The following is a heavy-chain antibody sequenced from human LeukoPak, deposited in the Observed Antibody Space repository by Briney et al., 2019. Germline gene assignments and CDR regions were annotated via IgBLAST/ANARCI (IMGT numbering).Heavy chain of an antibody. Sequence: ASVKVSCTASGYTFTSYGISWVRQAPGQGREWMGWISAYNGNTNYAQKLQGRVTITTDTSTSTAYMELRSLRSDDTAVYYCALIAAAGYFDPWGQGTLVTVSS. V-gene: IGHV1-18*04. J-gene: IGHJ5*02. CDR2: ISAYNGNT. D-gene: IGHD6-13*01. CDR1: GYTFTSYG. CDR3: ALIAAAGYFDP.